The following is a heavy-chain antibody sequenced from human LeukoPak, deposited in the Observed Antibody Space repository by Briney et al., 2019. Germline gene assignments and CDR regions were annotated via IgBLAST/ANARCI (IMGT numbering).Heavy chain of an antibody. D-gene: IGHD5-18*01. CDR2: ISGSGGST. J-gene: IGHJ4*02. Sequence: QSGGSLRLSCAASGFTFSSYAMSWVRQAPGKGLEWVSAISGSGGSTYYADSVKGRFTISRDNSKNTLYLQMNSLRAEDTAVYYCARPTERGYSYGIGCFDYWGQGTLVTVSS. V-gene: IGHV3-23*01. CDR3: ARPTERGYSYGIGCFDY. CDR1: GFTFSSYA.